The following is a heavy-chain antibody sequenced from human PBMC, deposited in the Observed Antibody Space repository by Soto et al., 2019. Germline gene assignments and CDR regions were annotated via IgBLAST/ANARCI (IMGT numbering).Heavy chain of an antibody. D-gene: IGHD3-3*01. CDR1: GYTFTSYD. Sequence: QVQLVQSGAEVKKPGASVKVSCKASGYTFTSYDINWVRQATGQGLEWMGWMNPNSGNTGYAQKFQGRVTMTRNTSISTAYMELSSLRSEDTAVYYCARGRHYDFLRGYVLEHWGQGTLVTVSS. CDR3: ARGRHYDFLRGYVLEH. J-gene: IGHJ4*02. CDR2: MNPNSGNT. V-gene: IGHV1-8*01.